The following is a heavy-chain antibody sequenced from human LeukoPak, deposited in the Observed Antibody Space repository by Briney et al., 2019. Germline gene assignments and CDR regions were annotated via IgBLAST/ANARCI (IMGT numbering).Heavy chain of an antibody. D-gene: IGHD1-20*01. V-gene: IGHV3-23*01. CDR1: GFTFSSYA. J-gene: IGHJ4*02. Sequence: PGGSLRLSCAASGFTFSSYAMSWVRQAPGKGLEWVSAISGSGGSTYYADSVKGRFTISRDNAKNSLYLQMNSLRAEDTAVYYCARDEGSDNWNDMGFDYWGQGTLVTVSS. CDR3: ARDEGSDNWNDMGFDY. CDR2: ISGSGGST.